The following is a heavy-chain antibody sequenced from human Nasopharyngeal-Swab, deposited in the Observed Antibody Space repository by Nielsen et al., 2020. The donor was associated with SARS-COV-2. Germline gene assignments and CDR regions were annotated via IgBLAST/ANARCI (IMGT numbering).Heavy chain of an antibody. D-gene: IGHD4-17*01. CDR1: GYTVTSYY. CDR3: ARFYGDDYYGMDV. V-gene: IGHV1-46*01. CDR2: INPSGGST. Sequence: ASVKISCKASGYTVTSYYMHWVRQAPGQGLEWMGIINPSGGSTSYAQKFQGRVTMTRDTSTSTVYMELSSLRSEDTAVYYCARFYGDDYYGMDVWGQGTTVTVSS. J-gene: IGHJ6*02.